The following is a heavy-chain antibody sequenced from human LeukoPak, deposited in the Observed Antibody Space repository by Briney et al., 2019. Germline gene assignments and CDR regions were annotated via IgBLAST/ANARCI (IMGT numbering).Heavy chain of an antibody. V-gene: IGHV4-61*02. D-gene: IGHD6-13*01. CDR1: GGSISSSSYY. J-gene: IGHJ3*02. CDR2: IYTSGST. Sequence: SETLSLTCTVSGGSISSSSYYWSWIRQPAGKGLEWIGRIYTSGSTNYNPSLKSRVTMSVDTSKNQFSLKLSSVTAADTAVYYCARDTSSWYPDAFDIWGQGTMVTVSS. CDR3: ARDTSSWYPDAFDI.